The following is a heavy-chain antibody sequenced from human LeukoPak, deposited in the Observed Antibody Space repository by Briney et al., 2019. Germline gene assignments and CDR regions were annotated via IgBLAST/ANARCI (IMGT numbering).Heavy chain of an antibody. CDR3: ARSYFDFWSGYYDGFDI. CDR2: ISYDESTI. J-gene: IGHJ3*02. Sequence: PGGSLRLSCAASGFRFSTYNIHWVRQAPGKGLEWVALISYDESTIYYADSVKGRFTISRDNSENALYLEVSSLRPEDTAVYYCARSYFDFWSGYYDGFDIWGQGTMVTVSS. CDR1: GFRFSTYN. D-gene: IGHD3-3*01. V-gene: IGHV3-30*03.